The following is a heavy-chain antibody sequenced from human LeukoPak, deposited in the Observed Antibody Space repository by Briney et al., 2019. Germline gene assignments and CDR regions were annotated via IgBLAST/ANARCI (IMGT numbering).Heavy chain of an antibody. V-gene: IGHV1-3*01. J-gene: IGHJ4*02. CDR1: GYTFTSYA. Sequence: ASVKVSCKASGYTFTSYAMHWVRQAPGQRLEWMGWINAGNGNTKYSQKLQGRVTITRDTSASTAYMELSSLRSEDTAVYYCARDLSTYYYGSGSYLPDYWGQGTLVTVSS. CDR2: INAGNGNT. CDR3: ARDLSTYYYGSGSYLPDY. D-gene: IGHD3-10*01.